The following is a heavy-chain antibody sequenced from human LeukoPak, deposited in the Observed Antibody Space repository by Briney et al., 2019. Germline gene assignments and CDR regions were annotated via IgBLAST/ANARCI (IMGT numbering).Heavy chain of an antibody. V-gene: IGHV1-24*01. CDR3: ARDWNDYGDYVLGY. J-gene: IGHJ4*02. D-gene: IGHD4-17*01. CDR1: GYTLTELS. CDR2: FDPEDGET. Sequence: ASVKVSCKVSGYTLTELSMHWVRQAPGKGLEWMGGFDPEDGETIYAQKFQGRVTITTDESTSTAYMELSSLRSEDTAVYYCARDWNDYGDYVLGYWGQGTLVTVSS.